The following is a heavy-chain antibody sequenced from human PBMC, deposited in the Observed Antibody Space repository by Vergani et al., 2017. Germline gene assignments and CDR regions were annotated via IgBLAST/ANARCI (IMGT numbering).Heavy chain of an antibody. CDR2: IYTSGST. J-gene: IGHJ6*02. D-gene: IGHD3-22*01. CDR1: GGSISSGSYY. V-gene: IGHV4-61*02. CDR3: ARDAYYYDSSGYTYGMDV. Sequence: QVQLQESGPGLVKPSQTLSLTCTVSGGSISSGSYYWSWIRQPAGKGLEWIGRIYTSGSTNYNPSLKSRVTISVDTPKNQFSLKLSSVTAADTAVYYCARDAYYYDSSGYTYGMDVWGQGTTVTVSS.